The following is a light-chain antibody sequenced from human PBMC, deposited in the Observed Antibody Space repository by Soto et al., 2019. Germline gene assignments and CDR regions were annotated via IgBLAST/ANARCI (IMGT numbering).Light chain of an antibody. CDR1: QGISSY. V-gene: IGKV1-8*01. CDR2: AAS. J-gene: IGKJ4*01. CDR3: QQYYSYPLT. Sequence: AIRMTQSPSSLSASTGDRVTITCRASQGISSYLAWYQQKPGKAPKLLIYAASTLQSGVPSRFSGSGSGTDFTLTISCLQSEDSANYYCQQYYSYPLTFGGGTKVDIK.